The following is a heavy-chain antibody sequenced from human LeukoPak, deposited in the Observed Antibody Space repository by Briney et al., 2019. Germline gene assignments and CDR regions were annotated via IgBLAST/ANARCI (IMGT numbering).Heavy chain of an antibody. CDR3: ARNYWNDALYNWFDP. J-gene: IGHJ5*02. V-gene: IGHV4-38-2*01. Sequence: PSETLSLTCAVSGYSISSGYYWGWIRQPPGKGLEWIGSIYHSGSTYYNPSLKSRVTISVDTSKNQFSLTLSSVTAADTAVYYCARNYWNDALYNWFDPWGQGTLVTVSS. CDR1: GYSISSGYY. D-gene: IGHD1-1*01. CDR2: IYHSGST.